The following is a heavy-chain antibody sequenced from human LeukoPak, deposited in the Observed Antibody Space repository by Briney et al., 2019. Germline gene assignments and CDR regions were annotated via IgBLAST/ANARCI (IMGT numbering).Heavy chain of an antibody. CDR3: AREGRYCSGGSCLDY. J-gene: IGHJ4*02. CDR1: GFTFYDYG. D-gene: IGHD2-15*01. Sequence: GGSLRLSCAASGFTFYDYGMSWVRQAPGKGLEWVSGINWNGGSTGYADSVKGRFTISRDNAKNSLYLQMNSLRAEDTALYYCAREGRYCSGGSCLDYWGQGTLVTVSS. CDR2: INWNGGST. V-gene: IGHV3-20*04.